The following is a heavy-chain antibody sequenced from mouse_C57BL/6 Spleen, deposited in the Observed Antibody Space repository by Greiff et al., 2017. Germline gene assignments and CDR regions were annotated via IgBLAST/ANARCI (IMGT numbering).Heavy chain of an antibody. CDR1: GYPFTSYW. V-gene: IGHV1-64*01. CDR3: ARKRRDDDDGEDYDFDC. Sequence: QVQLQQPGAELVKPGASVKLSCKASGYPFTSYWMHWVKQRPGQGLEWIGMIHPNSGSTNYNEKFKSKATLTVDKSSSTAYMQRSSLTSEDSAVYCGARKRRDDDDGEDYDFDCWGQGTTLTVAS. CDR2: IHPNSGST. D-gene: IGHD2-4*01. J-gene: IGHJ2*01.